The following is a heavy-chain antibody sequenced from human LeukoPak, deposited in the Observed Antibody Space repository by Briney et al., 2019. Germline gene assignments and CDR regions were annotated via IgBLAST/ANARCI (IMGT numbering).Heavy chain of an antibody. Sequence: PGGSLRLSCAASRFTFSSYSMNWVRQAPGKGLEWVSSISSSSSYIYYADSVKGRFTISRDNAKNSLYLQMNSLRAEDTAVYYCARIVVGYHDYWGQGTLVTVSS. CDR2: ISSSSSYI. D-gene: IGHD1-26*01. V-gene: IGHV3-21*01. J-gene: IGHJ4*02. CDR1: RFTFSSYS. CDR3: ARIVVGYHDY.